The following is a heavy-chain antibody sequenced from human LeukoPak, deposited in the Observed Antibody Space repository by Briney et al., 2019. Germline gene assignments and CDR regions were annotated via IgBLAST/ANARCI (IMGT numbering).Heavy chain of an antibody. J-gene: IGHJ6*04. D-gene: IGHD3-22*01. CDR2: ISAYNGNT. CDR3: ARGGYYDSSGSPLDV. V-gene: IGHV1-18*04. Sequence: ASVKVSCKASGYTFTGYYMHWVRQAPGQGLEWMGWISAYNGNTNYAQKLQGRVTMTTDTSTSTAYMELRSLRSDDTAVYYCARGGYYDSSGSPLDVWSKGTTVTVSS. CDR1: GYTFTGYY.